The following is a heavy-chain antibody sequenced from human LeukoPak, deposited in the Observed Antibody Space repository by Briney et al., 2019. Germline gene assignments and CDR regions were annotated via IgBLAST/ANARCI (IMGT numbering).Heavy chain of an antibody. D-gene: IGHD3-3*01. Sequence: GASVKVSCKASGYTFTSYYMHWVRQAPGQGLEWMGMIIPSDGFTTYAQKFQGRLTMTRDMSTSTVYMELSSLRSGDTALYYCATAGRRLFGVLIPLSFDYWGQGTLVTVSS. V-gene: IGHV1-46*01. CDR1: GYTFTSYY. CDR2: IIPSDGFT. CDR3: ATAGRRLFGVLIPLSFDY. J-gene: IGHJ4*02.